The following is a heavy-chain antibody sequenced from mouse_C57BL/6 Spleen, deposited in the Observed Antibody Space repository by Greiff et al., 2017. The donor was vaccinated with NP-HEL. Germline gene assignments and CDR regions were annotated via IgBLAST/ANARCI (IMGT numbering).Heavy chain of an antibody. CDR3: ARLFITTVVAKGAMDY. CDR2: INPYNGGT. Sequence: EVQLQQSGPVLVKPGASVKMSCKASGYTFTDYYMNWVKQSHGKSLEWIGVINPYNGGTSYTQKFKGKATLTVDKSSSTAYMELNSLTSEDSAVYYCARLFITTVVAKGAMDYWGQGTSVTVS. J-gene: IGHJ4*01. CDR1: GYTFTDYY. D-gene: IGHD1-1*01. V-gene: IGHV1-19*01.